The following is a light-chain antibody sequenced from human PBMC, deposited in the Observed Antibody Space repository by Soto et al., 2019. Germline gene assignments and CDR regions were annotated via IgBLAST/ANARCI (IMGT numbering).Light chain of an antibody. Sequence: IQMTQSPSSLSASVGDRVTITCRASQSISSYLNWYQQKAGTAPKLLIYTASSLQSGVPSRFSGSGSGTDFTLTISSLQPEDFATYYCLQDYNYPRTFGQGTKVEIK. J-gene: IGKJ1*01. V-gene: IGKV1-39*01. CDR2: TAS. CDR3: LQDYNYPRT. CDR1: QSISSY.